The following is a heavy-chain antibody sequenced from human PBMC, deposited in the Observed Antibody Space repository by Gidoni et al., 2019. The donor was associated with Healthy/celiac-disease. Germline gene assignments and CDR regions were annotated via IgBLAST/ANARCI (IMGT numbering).Heavy chain of an antibody. V-gene: IGHV1-24*01. CDR2: FDPEDGET. CDR3: ATASPSSEDIVVVPAAMDAFDI. CDR1: GYTLTELS. J-gene: IGHJ3*02. Sequence: QVQLVQSGAEVKKPGASVKVSCKVSGYTLTELSMHWVRQAPGKGLEWMGGFDPEDGETIYAQKFQGRVTMTEDTSTDTAYMELSSLRSEDTAVYYCATASPSSEDIVVVPAAMDAFDIWGQGTMVTVSS. D-gene: IGHD2-2*01.